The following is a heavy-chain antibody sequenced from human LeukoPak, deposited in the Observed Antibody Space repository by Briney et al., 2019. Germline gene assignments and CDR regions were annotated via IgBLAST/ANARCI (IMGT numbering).Heavy chain of an antibody. J-gene: IGHJ4*02. D-gene: IGHD6-13*01. CDR3: ARDRGNYFDY. CDR1: GGSISSHY. V-gene: IGHV4-59*11. CDR2: ISYSGTT. Sequence: SESLSLTCTVSGGSISSHYWSWIRQPPGKGLEWIGYISYSGTTNYNPSLKSRVTISVAPSNNQFSLKLRSVTAPDTAVYYCARDRGNYFDYWGQGTLVTVSS.